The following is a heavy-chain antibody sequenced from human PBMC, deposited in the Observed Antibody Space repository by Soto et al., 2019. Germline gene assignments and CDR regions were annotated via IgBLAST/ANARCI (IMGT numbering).Heavy chain of an antibody. J-gene: IGHJ4*02. CDR3: AHIDPYLLSGIYFDY. D-gene: IGHD1-26*01. CDR1: GFSLSTSGVG. Sequence: SGPTLVNPTQTLTLTCTFSGFSLSTSGVGVGWIRQPPGKALEWLALIYWDDDKRYSPSLKSRLTITKDTSKNQVVLTMTNMDPVYTATYYCAHIDPYLLSGIYFDYWGQGTLVTVSS. CDR2: IYWDDDK. V-gene: IGHV2-5*02.